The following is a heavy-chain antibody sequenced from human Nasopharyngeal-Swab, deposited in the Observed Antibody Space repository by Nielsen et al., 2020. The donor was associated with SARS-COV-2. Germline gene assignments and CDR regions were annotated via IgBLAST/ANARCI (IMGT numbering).Heavy chain of an antibody. CDR2: IYPGDSDT. CDR1: GYSFTSYW. CDR3: ARHSGHYDILTGDPPWYFDY. Sequence: GESLKISCKGSGYSFTSYWIGWVRQMPGKGLEWMGIIYPGDSDTRYSPSFQGQVTISADKSISTAYLQWSSLKASDTAMYYCARHSGHYDILTGDPPWYFDYWGQGTLVTVSS. D-gene: IGHD3-9*01. V-gene: IGHV5-51*01. J-gene: IGHJ4*02.